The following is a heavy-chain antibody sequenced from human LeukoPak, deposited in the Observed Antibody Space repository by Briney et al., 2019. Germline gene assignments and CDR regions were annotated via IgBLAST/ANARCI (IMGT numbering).Heavy chain of an antibody. Sequence: PGGSLRLSRAASGFTFSTYSMNWVRQPPGKGLEWVSYISSSSSTIYYADSVKGRFTISRGNAKNSLYLQMNSLRDEDTAVYYCARGASRGFDYWGHGTLVTVSS. V-gene: IGHV3-48*02. D-gene: IGHD5-24*01. CDR3: ARGASRGFDY. J-gene: IGHJ4*01. CDR1: GFTFSTYS. CDR2: ISSSSSTI.